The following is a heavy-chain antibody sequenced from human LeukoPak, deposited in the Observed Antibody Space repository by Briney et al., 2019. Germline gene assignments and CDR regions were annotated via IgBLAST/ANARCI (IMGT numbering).Heavy chain of an antibody. D-gene: IGHD3-3*01. Sequence: GGSLRLSCAASGFTFSSHWMTWIRQAPGKGLEWVSSIYSSTNSIYYADSVKGRFTISRDNAKNSLYLQMNSLRAEDTAVYYCARDPRDWIRYYSTTGYYYYYYMDVWGKGTTVTVSS. CDR2: IYSSTNSI. CDR3: ARDPRDWIRYYSTTGYYYYYYMDV. CDR1: GFTFSSHW. J-gene: IGHJ6*03. V-gene: IGHV3-21*01.